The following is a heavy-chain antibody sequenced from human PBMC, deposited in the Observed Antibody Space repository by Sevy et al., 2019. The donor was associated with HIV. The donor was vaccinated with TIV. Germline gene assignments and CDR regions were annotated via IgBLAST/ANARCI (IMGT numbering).Heavy chain of an antibody. Sequence: GGSLRLSCAASGFTFSSYAMSWVRQAPGKGLKWIGRIRNKAKSSTTEYAASVKGRFTITRDDSKNSLYLQMNSLKTEDTARYYCAAVAADRGYFNIWGRGTLVTVSS. CDR3: AAVAADRGYFNI. D-gene: IGHD6-19*01. CDR1: GFTFSSYA. CDR2: IRNKAKSSTT. V-gene: IGHV3-72*01. J-gene: IGHJ2*01.